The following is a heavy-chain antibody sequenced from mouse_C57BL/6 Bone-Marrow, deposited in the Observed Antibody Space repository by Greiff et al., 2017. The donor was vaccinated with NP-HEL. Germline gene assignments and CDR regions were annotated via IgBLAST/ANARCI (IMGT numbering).Heavy chain of an antibody. CDR3: ARHEARTYYAFAY. CDR1: GYTFTDYT. D-gene: IGHD2-10*01. Sequence: VQLQESGAELVKPGASVKLSCKASGYTFTDYTIHWVKQRSGQGLEWIGWFYPGSGSTKYNEKFKGKATLTADKSSSTAYMELSSVTSEDSAVYFCARHEARTYYAFAYWGKGTLVTVSA. J-gene: IGHJ3*01. CDR2: FYPGSGST. V-gene: IGHV1-62-2*01.